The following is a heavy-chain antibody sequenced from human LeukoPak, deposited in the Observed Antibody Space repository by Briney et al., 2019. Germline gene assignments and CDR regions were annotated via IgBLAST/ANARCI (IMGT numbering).Heavy chain of an antibody. D-gene: IGHD5-18*01. CDR2: ISSSGSTI. Sequence: PGGSLRLSCAASGFTFSDYYMSWIRQAPGKGLEWVSYISSSGSTIYYADSVKGRFTISRDNAKNSLYLQMNSLRAEDTALYYCARDHTAFYYYMDVWGKGTTVTVSS. V-gene: IGHV3-11*01. J-gene: IGHJ6*03. CDR1: GFTFSDYY. CDR3: ARDHTAFYYYMDV.